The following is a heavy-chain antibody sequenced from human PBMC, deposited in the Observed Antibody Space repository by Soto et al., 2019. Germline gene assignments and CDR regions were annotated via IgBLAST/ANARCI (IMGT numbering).Heavy chain of an antibody. CDR3: ARLRGLLPDY. CDR2: IYPGDSDP. J-gene: IGHJ4*02. V-gene: IGHV5-51*01. D-gene: IGHD2-15*01. CDR1: GYSFTRYW. Sequence: GESLKISYTVSGYSFTRYWIGWVRQMPGKGLEWMGIIYPGDSDPRYSPSFQGQVTISADKSISTAYLQWSSLKASDTAMYYCARLRGLLPDYWGQGTLVTVSS.